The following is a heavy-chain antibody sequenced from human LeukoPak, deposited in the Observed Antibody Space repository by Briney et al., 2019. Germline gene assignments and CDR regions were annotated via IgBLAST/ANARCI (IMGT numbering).Heavy chain of an antibody. CDR1: GYTFTSYG. V-gene: IGHV1-18*01. CDR3: ASGDEYSSSSRSFDY. D-gene: IGHD6-6*01. CDR2: ISAYNGNT. Sequence: GASVKVSCKASGYTFTSYGISWVRQAPGQGLEWMGWISAYNGNTNYAQKLQGRVTMTTDTSTSTAYMELRGLRSDDTAVYYCASGDEYSSSSRSFDYWGQGTLVTVSS. J-gene: IGHJ4*02.